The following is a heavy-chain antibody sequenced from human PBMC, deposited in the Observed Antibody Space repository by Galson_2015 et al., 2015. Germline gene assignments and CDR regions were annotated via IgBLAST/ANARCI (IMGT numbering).Heavy chain of an antibody. J-gene: IGHJ5*02. V-gene: IGHV3-33*08. CDR2: IWYDGSNK. CDR1: GFTFSSYA. D-gene: IGHD6-13*01. CDR3: AREVEAAAGNWFDP. Sequence: SLRLSCAASGFTFSSYAMHWVRQAPGKGLEWVAVIWYDGSNKYYADSVKGRFTISRDNSKNTLYLQMNSLRAEDTAVYYCAREVEAAAGNWFDPWGQGTLVTVSS.